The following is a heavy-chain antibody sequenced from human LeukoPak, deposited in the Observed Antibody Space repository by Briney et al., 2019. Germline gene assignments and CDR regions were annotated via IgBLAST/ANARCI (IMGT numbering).Heavy chain of an antibody. V-gene: IGHV3-30*18. CDR2: ISYDGSNK. CDR3: AELGITMIGSV. CDR1: GFTFSSYG. J-gene: IGHJ6*04. D-gene: IGHD3-10*02. Sequence: PGGSLRLSCAASGFTFSSYGMHWVRQAPGKGLEWVAVISYDGSNKYYADSVKGRFTISRDNAKNSLYLQMNSLRAEATAVYYCAELGITMIGSVWGKGTTVTISS.